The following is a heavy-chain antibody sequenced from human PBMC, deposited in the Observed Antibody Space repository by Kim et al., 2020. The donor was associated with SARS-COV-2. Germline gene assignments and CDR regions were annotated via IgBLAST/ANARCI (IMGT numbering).Heavy chain of an antibody. CDR2: FDPEDGET. J-gene: IGHJ4*02. D-gene: IGHD3-10*01. V-gene: IGHV1-24*01. Sequence: ASVKVSCKVSGYTLTELSMHWVRQAPGKGLEWMGGFDPEDGETIYAQKFQGRVTMTEDTSTDIAYMELSSLRSEDTAVYYCATALVGVDYGSGSYLFDYWGQGTLVTVSS. CDR3: ATALVGVDYGSGSYLFDY. CDR1: GYTLTELS.